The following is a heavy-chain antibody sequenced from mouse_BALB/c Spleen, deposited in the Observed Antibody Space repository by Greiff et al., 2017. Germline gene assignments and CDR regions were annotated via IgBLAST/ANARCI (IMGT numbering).Heavy chain of an antibody. CDR1: GYSFTGYF. CDR3: ASSYYDYDGGAY. J-gene: IGHJ3*01. V-gene: IGHV1-20*02. Sequence: VQLKQSGPELVKPGASVKISCKASGYSFTGYFMNWVMQSHGKSLEWIGRINPYNGDTFYNQKFKGKATLTVDKSSSTAHMELRSLASEDSAVYYCASSYYDYDGGAYWGQGTLVTVSA. CDR2: INPYNGDT. D-gene: IGHD2-4*01.